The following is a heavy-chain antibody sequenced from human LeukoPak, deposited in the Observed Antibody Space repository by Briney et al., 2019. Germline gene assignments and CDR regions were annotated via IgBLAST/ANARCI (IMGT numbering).Heavy chain of an antibody. CDR3: ARGMVTRYFDY. CDR2: IKQDGSEK. J-gene: IGHJ4*02. Sequence: GGSLRLSCAASGFTFSSYWMSWVRQAPGKGLEWVANIKQDGSEKYYVDSVKGRFTISRDNAKNSLYLQMNSLRAEDAAVYYCARGMVTRYFDYWGQGTLVTVSS. D-gene: IGHD5-18*01. V-gene: IGHV3-7*01. CDR1: GFTFSSYW.